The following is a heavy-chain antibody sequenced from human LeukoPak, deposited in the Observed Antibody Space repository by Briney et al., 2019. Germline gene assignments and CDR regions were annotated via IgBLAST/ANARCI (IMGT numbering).Heavy chain of an antibody. CDR1: GFTFSSYW. CDR3: ARDKEDYYDSSGYYGDFDY. Sequence: GGSLRLSCAASGFTFSSYWMSWVRQAPGKGLEWVANIKQDGSEKYYVDSVKGRFTISRDNAKNSLYLQMNSLRAEDTAVYYCARDKEDYYDSSGYYGDFDYWGQGTLVTVSS. CDR2: IKQDGSEK. J-gene: IGHJ4*02. V-gene: IGHV3-7*01. D-gene: IGHD3-22*01.